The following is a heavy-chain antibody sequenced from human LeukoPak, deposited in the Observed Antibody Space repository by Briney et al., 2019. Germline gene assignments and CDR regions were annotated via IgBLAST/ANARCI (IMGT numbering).Heavy chain of an antibody. CDR3: VRLRRNSDRSGFYYYYDN. Sequence: GGSLRLSCAASGFTFTSYSFNWVRQAPGKGLEWVSSINTVASYIYYADSVKGRFTISRDDADNSLYLQMNRLRAEDTAVYFCVRLRRNSDRSGFYYYYDNWGQGTLVTVSS. V-gene: IGHV3-21*01. J-gene: IGHJ4*02. D-gene: IGHD3-22*01. CDR1: GFTFTSYS. CDR2: INTVASYI.